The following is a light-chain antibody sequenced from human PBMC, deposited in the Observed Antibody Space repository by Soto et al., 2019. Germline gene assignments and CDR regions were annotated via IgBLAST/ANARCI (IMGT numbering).Light chain of an antibody. CDR1: SSNIGEGFD. J-gene: IGLJ2*01. CDR2: GDT. CDR3: QSFWL. V-gene: IGLV1-40*01. Sequence: QSVLTQPPSVSGDPGQRVTISCNGSSSNIGEGFDVHWYQQFPGTAPKHLIYGDTIRPSGVPDRISGSKSGNSASLAITGLQAEDEADYYCQSFWLFGGGTKLTVL.